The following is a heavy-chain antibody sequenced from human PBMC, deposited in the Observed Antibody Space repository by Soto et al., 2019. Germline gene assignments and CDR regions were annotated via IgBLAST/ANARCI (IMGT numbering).Heavy chain of an antibody. Sequence: ASVKVSCKASGYTFTSYAMHWVRQAPGLRLEWMGWINAGNGNTKYSQKFQGRVTITRDTSASTAYMELSSLRSEDTAVYYCARSPSDCSGGSCYPPDFDYWGQGTLVTVSS. V-gene: IGHV1-3*01. D-gene: IGHD2-15*01. CDR1: GYTFTSYA. J-gene: IGHJ4*02. CDR3: ARSPSDCSGGSCYPPDFDY. CDR2: INAGNGNT.